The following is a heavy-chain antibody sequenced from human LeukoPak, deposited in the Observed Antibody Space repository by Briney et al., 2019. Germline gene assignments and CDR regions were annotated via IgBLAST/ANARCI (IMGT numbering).Heavy chain of an antibody. CDR3: ARDFDELLKWLTRFDI. CDR2: INVGGSTM. V-gene: IGHV3-11*04. Sequence: GESRTLAWVASGFTLSNYYMSWNSQAPGEGLEWDSYINVGGSTMFYGDSVKGRFTVSRDDAKNSLYLQMNSLRAEDTAVYYCARDFDELLKWLTRFDIWGQGTMVTVSS. D-gene: IGHD1-26*01. J-gene: IGHJ3*02. CDR1: GFTLSNYY.